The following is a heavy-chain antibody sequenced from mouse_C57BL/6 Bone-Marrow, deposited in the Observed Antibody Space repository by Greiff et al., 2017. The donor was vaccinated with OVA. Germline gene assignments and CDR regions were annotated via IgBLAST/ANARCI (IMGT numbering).Heavy chain of an antibody. J-gene: IGHJ2*01. CDR1: GFNIKDDY. CDR2: IDPENGDT. Sequence: VQLQQSGAELVRPGASVKLSCTASGFNIKDDYMHWVKLRPEQGLEWIGWIDPENGDTEYASKFQGKATITADTSSNTAYLQLSSLTSEDTAVYYCTYGSSPNYCDYWGQGTTLTVSS. D-gene: IGHD1-1*01. CDR3: TYGSSPNYCDY. V-gene: IGHV14-4*01.